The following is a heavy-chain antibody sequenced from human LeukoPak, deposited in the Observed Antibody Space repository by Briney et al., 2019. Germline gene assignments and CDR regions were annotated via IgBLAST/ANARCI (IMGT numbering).Heavy chain of an antibody. CDR3: ARAPTIFDY. CDR2: IYHSGST. CDR1: GYSISSGYY. D-gene: IGHD5-12*01. Sequence: SETLSLTCTVSGYSISSGYYWGWIRQPPGKGLEWIGSIYHSGSTYYNPSLKSRVTISVDTSKNQFSLKLSSVTAADTAVYYCARAPTIFDYWGQGTLVTVSS. V-gene: IGHV4-38-2*02. J-gene: IGHJ4*02.